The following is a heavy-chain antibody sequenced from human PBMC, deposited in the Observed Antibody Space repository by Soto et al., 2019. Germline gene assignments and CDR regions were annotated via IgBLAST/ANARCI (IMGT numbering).Heavy chain of an antibody. J-gene: IGHJ4*02. CDR1: GGSFSAFT. CDR2: IIPFFDST. Sequence: QVQLVQSGAEVKKPGSSVKVSCKVSGGSFSAFTISWVRQAPGQGLEWMGGIIPFFDSTNYAQKFQGRVTLTPDQXTSTSYMELSSLKSEDTVVFYWARTEKRDYYDSSGYFPFDYWGQGTLITVSS. CDR3: ARTEKRDYYDSSGYFPFDY. V-gene: IGHV1-69*05. D-gene: IGHD3-22*01.